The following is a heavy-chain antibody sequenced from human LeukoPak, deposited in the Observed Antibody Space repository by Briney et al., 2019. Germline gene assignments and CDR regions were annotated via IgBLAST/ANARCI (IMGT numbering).Heavy chain of an antibody. D-gene: IGHD3-22*01. Sequence: PGGSLRLSCAASGFTFSSMNWVRQAPGKGLEWVSSIKGRFTISRDNAKNSLYLQMNSLRAEDTAVYYCARGQLYYDSSGFDYWGQGTLVTVSS. J-gene: IGHJ4*02. CDR1: GFTFSS. V-gene: IGHV3-69-1*02. CDR3: ARGQLYYDSSGFDY. CDR2: I.